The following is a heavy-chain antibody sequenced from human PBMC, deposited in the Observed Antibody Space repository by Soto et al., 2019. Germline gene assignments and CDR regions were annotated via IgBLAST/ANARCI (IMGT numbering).Heavy chain of an antibody. Sequence: GESLKISCKGSGYSFTSYWIGWVRQMPGKGLEWMGIIYPGDSDTRYSPSFQGQVTISADKSISTAYLQWSSLKASDTATYYCARRHVVVVAATPFDAFDIWGQGTMVTVSS. V-gene: IGHV5-51*01. D-gene: IGHD2-15*01. CDR3: ARRHVVVVAATPFDAFDI. CDR2: IYPGDSDT. J-gene: IGHJ3*02. CDR1: GYSFTSYW.